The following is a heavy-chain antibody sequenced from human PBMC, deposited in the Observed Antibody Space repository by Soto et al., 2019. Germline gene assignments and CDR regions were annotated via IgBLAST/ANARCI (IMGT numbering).Heavy chain of an antibody. D-gene: IGHD3-10*01. CDR1: GGSFSGYY. J-gene: IGHJ6*02. Sequence: SSETLSLTCAVYGGSFSGYYWSWIRQPPGKGLEWIGEINHSGSTNYNPSLKSRVTISIDTSKNQFSLKLSSVTAADTAVYYCARRGGITMVRGGPYGMDVWGQGPTVTVAS. V-gene: IGHV4-34*01. CDR3: ARRGGITMVRGGPYGMDV. CDR2: INHSGST.